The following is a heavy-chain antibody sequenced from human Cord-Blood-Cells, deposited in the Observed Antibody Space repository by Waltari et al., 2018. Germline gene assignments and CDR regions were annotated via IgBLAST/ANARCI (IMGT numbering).Heavy chain of an antibody. CDR3: ARGGGYCSSTSCYAFDI. V-gene: IGHV4-59*01. D-gene: IGHD2-2*01. CDR2: IYYSGST. Sequence: QVQLQESGPGLVKPSETLSLTCTVSGGSISSYYWSWIRQPPGKGLEWIGYIYYSGSTNYNPSLKSRVTISVDTSKNQFYLKLSSVTAADTAVYYCARGGGYCSSTSCYAFDIWGQGTMVTVSS. CDR1: GGSISSYY. J-gene: IGHJ3*02.